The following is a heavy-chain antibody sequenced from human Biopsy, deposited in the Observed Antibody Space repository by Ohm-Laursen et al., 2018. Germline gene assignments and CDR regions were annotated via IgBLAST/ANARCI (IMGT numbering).Heavy chain of an antibody. V-gene: IGHV1-18*04. D-gene: IGHD1-1*01. Sequence: GASVKVSCKTSGYTFTAYGISWVRQAPGQGLEWMGWISTYNDDTNIAQKFQGRVSMTTDTSTRTAYMELRSLRSDDTAVYYCAKRGVERGRPLAYWGQGTLVTVSS. J-gene: IGHJ4*02. CDR1: GYTFTAYG. CDR3: AKRGVERGRPLAY. CDR2: ISTYNDDT.